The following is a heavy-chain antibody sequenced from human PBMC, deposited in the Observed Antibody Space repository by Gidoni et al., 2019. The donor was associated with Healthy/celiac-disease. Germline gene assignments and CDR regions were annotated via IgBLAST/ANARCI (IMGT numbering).Heavy chain of an antibody. D-gene: IGHD3-3*01. J-gene: IGHJ6*03. CDR1: GFTFSSYS. CDR3: ARDPRGDFWSGIPGGYMDV. CDR2: ISSSSSYI. V-gene: IGHV3-21*01. Sequence: EVQLVESGGGLVKPGGSLRLSCAASGFTFSSYSMNWVRQALGKGLELVSSISSSSSYIYYADSVKGRFTISRDNAKNSLYLQMNSLRAEDTAVYYCARDPRGDFWSGIPGGYMDVWGKGTTVTVSS.